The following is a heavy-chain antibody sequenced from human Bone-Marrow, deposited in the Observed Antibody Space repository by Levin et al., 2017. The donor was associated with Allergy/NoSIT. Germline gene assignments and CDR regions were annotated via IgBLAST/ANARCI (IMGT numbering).Heavy chain of an antibody. CDR1: GYTFTSYY. Sequence: ASVKVSCKASGYTFTSYYMHWVRQAPGQGLEWMGIINPSGGSTSYAQKFQGRVTMTRDTSTSTVYMELSSLRSEDTAVYYCARGRVPAAISYWFDPWGQGTLVTVSS. D-gene: IGHD2-2*02. V-gene: IGHV1-46*01. CDR3: ARGRVPAAISYWFDP. J-gene: IGHJ5*02. CDR2: INPSGGST.